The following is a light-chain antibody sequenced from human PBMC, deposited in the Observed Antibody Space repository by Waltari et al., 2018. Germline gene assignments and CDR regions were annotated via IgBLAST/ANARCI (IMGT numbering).Light chain of an antibody. CDR3: HVWHPHVDPGV. CDR1: NIGTYS. CDR2: YDR. J-gene: IGLJ1*01. Sequence: SYELTQPPSVSVAPGETATITCGGDNIGTYSVHWYQQKAGQAPVLVIFYDRDRPSGIPDRFSGSNSGNTATLTISRVEAGDEARYYCHVWHPHVDPGVFGTGTEVTVL. V-gene: IGLV3-21*04.